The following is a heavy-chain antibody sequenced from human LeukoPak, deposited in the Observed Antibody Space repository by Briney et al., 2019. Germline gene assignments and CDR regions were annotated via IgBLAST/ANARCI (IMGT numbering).Heavy chain of an antibody. J-gene: IGHJ4*02. CDR1: GGSISSYY. V-gene: IGHV4-59*01. CDR2: IYYSGST. D-gene: IGHD4-23*01. Sequence: SETLSLTCTVSGGSISSYYWSWIRQPPGKGLEWIGYIYYSGSTNYNPSLKGRVTISVDTSKNQFSLKLSSVTAADTAVYYCARLNDDYGGTFFDYWGQGTLVTVSS. CDR3: ARLNDDYGGTFFDY.